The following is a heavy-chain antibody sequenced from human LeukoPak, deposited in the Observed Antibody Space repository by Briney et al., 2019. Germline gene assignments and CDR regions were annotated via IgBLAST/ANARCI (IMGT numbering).Heavy chain of an antibody. CDR2: IYYSGST. CDR3: ARGDYYDSSGYSGLFDY. J-gene: IGHJ4*02. D-gene: IGHD3-22*01. CDR1: GGSISIYY. Sequence: SETLSLTCTVSGGSISIYYWSWIRQPPGKGLEWIWYIYYSGSTNYNPSLKSRVTISVDTSKNQFSLKLSSVTAADTAVYYCARGDYYDSSGYSGLFDYWGQGTLVTVSS. V-gene: IGHV4-59*01.